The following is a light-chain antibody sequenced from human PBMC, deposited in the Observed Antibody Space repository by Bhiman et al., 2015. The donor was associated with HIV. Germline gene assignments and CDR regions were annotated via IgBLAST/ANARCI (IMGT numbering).Light chain of an antibody. CDR3: QVWHSSSDHVV. CDR1: KLGDKY. J-gene: IGLJ2*01. V-gene: IGLV3-1*01. CDR2: QDN. Sequence: SYELTQPPSVSVSPGQTASITCSGDKLGDKYSCWYQQKPGQSPVVVIYQDNRRPSGIPERFSGSNSGNTATLTISRVEAGDEADYYCQVWHSSSDHVVFGGGTKLTVL.